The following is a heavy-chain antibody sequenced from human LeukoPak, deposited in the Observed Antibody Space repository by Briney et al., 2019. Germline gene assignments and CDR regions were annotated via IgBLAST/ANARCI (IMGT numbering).Heavy chain of an antibody. CDR2: INSDGSWT. CDR3: VSFYETY. CDR1: GNYW. V-gene: IGHV3-74*01. Sequence: GGSLKLSCAASGNYWMHWVRQAPGKGLVWVSHINSDGSWTSYADSVKGRFTISKDNAKNTVYLQMNSLRAEDTAVYYCVSFYETYWGQGTLVTVSS. J-gene: IGHJ4*02. D-gene: IGHD2/OR15-2a*01.